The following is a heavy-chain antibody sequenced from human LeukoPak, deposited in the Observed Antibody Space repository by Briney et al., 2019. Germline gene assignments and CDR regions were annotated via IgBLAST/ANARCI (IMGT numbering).Heavy chain of an antibody. D-gene: IGHD3-22*01. CDR2: MNPNSGNT. J-gene: IGHJ4*02. CDR3: ARVYGQSRCYPGGY. V-gene: IGHV1-8*01. Sequence: ASVKVSCKASGYTFTSYDINWVRQATGQGLEWMGWMNPNSGNTGYAQKFQGRGTMTRNTSITTAYMELSSVRSEDDAVDYCARVYGQSRCYPGGYWGEGPLLPVSS. CDR1: GYTFTSYD.